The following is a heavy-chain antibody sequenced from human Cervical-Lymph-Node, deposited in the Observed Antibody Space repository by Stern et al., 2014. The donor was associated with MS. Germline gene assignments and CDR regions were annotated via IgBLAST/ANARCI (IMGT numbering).Heavy chain of an antibody. CDR2: IIPLSGKT. CDR3: ASSYTGWDNPYHFYGMDV. V-gene: IGHV1-69*12. Sequence: QDQLVQSGAEVRKPVSSVKVSCKASGGTFNRHAFSWVRQAPGQGLEWMGGIIPLSGKTHYAQKFQDRVKLIADESTTTAFMELSSLRSEDAAVYYCASSYTGWDNPYHFYGMDVWGQGTAVTVSS. J-gene: IGHJ6*02. CDR1: GGTFNRHA. D-gene: IGHD6-19*01.